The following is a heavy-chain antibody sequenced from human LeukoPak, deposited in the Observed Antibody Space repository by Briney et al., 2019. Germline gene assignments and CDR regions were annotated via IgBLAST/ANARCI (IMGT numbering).Heavy chain of an antibody. D-gene: IGHD5-24*01. V-gene: IGHV5-51*01. CDR2: IYPGDSDT. Sequence: GESLKISCKGSGYSFTSYWIGWVRQMPGKGLEWMGIIYPGDSDTRYSPSFQGQVTISADKSISTAYLRWSSLKASDTAMYYCARHTPEMATTTELGVDYWGQGTLVTVSS. CDR3: ARHTPEMATTTELGVDY. CDR1: GYSFTSYW. J-gene: IGHJ4*02.